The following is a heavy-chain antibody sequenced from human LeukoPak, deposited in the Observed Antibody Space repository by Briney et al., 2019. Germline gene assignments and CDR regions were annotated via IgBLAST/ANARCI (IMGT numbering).Heavy chain of an antibody. Sequence: SVSVSCNASVYTFTIYDINCVRQASGQGREGMGGIIPIFGTANYAQKFQGRVTITADESTSTAYMELSSLRSEDTAVYYCARNYDFWSGYYSVDYWGQGTLVTVSS. J-gene: IGHJ4*02. D-gene: IGHD3-3*01. V-gene: IGHV1-69*01. CDR3: ARNYDFWSGYYSVDY. CDR2: IIPIFGTA. CDR1: VYTFTIYD.